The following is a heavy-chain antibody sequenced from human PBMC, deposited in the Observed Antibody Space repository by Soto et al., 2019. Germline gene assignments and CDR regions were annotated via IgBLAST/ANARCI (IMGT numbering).Heavy chain of an antibody. CDR3: TKRFSSYYFDY. J-gene: IGHJ4*02. V-gene: IGHV3-23*01. CDR1: GFIFSSYA. D-gene: IGHD6-6*01. Sequence: GGSLRLSCAASGFIFSSYAMSRVRQAPGKGLEWVSTISSSGISTYHADSVKGRFTISRDNSKNTLYLQMNSLRAEDTAVYYCTKRFSSYYFDYWGQGTLVTVSS. CDR2: ISSSGIST.